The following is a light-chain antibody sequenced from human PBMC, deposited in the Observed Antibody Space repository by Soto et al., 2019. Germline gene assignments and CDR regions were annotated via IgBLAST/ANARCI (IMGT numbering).Light chain of an antibody. Sequence: QSALTQPASVSGSPGQSITISCTGTSSDVGGYNYVSWYQHHPDKAPKLVIYDVTNRPSGVSNRFSGSKAGNTASLTISGLQAEDEDDYYCNSYTGSATPYVVGTGTKLTVL. J-gene: IGLJ1*01. CDR3: NSYTGSATPYV. CDR2: DVT. CDR1: SSDVGGYNY. V-gene: IGLV2-14*03.